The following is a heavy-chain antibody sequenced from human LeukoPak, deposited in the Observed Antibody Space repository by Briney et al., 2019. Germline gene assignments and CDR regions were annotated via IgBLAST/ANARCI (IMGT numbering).Heavy chain of an antibody. V-gene: IGHV1-69*13. D-gene: IGHD3-22*01. J-gene: IGHJ5*02. CDR1: GGTFSSYA. Sequence: SVKVSCKASGGTFSSYAISWVRQAPGQGLEWMGGIIPIFGTANYAQKFQGRVTITADESTSTAYMELSSLRSEDTAVYYCARDQYYYDSSGYYPWGQGTLVTVSS. CDR2: IIPIFGTA. CDR3: ARDQYYYDSSGYYP.